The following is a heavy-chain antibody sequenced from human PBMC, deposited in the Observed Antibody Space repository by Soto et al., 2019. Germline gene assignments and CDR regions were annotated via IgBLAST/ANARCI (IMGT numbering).Heavy chain of an antibody. Sequence: QVQLQESGPGLVKPSETLSLTCTVSGGSISSYYWSWIRQPPGKGLEWIGYIYYSGSTNYNPSLKSRVTISVDTSKNQFSLKLSSVTAAVTAVYYCARAYGYYFDYWGQGTLVTVSS. CDR2: IYYSGST. V-gene: IGHV4-59*01. D-gene: IGHD4-17*01. CDR1: GGSISSYY. CDR3: ARAYGYYFDY. J-gene: IGHJ4*02.